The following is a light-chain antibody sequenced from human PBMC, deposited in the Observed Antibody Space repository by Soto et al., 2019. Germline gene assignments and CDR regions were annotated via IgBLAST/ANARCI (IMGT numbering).Light chain of an antibody. V-gene: IGKV1-39*01. CDR2: DAS. CDR3: QQSDSTPCT. CDR1: QSISRY. Sequence: EIKLSQSPASLSFSLGDGVTITCRASQSISRYLSWYQQKPGKAHRLLIYDASSWQTGVPSRFSGSGSGTDFILTIRSLQPEDFATYYCQQSDSTPCTFGQGTKVDIK. J-gene: IGKJ1*01.